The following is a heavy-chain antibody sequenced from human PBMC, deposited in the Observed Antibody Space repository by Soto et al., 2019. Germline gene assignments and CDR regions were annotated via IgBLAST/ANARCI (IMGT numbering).Heavy chain of an antibody. Sequence: QVQLVESGGGVVQPGRSLRLSCAASGFTFSSYGMHWVRQAPGKGLEWVAVIWYDGSNKYYADSVKGRFTISRDNSKNPLYLQMNSLRAEDTAVYYCARGLSGPYFDYWGQGTLVTVSS. CDR2: IWYDGSNK. CDR3: ARGLSGPYFDY. CDR1: GFTFSSYG. J-gene: IGHJ4*02. D-gene: IGHD3-10*01. V-gene: IGHV3-33*01.